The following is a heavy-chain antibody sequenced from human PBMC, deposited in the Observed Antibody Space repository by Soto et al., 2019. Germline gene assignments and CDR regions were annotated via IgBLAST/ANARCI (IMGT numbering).Heavy chain of an antibody. Sequence: GGSLRLSCVASGFRFDDYGMNWVRQAPGKGLEWVSGFNWNGGSAGYADSVMGRFTISRDNAKNLLFLEMNSLRAEDTAFYHCARDGGVPYRNAFDIWGQGTKVTVSS. CDR2: FNWNGGSA. V-gene: IGHV3-20*01. CDR3: ARDGGVPYRNAFDI. J-gene: IGHJ3*02. D-gene: IGHD3-16*01. CDR1: GFRFDDYG.